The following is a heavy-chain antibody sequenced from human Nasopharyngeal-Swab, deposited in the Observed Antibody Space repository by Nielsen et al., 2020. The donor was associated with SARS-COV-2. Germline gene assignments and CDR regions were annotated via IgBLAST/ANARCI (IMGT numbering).Heavy chain of an antibody. CDR2: INPTGGT. Sequence: RQAPGKGLEWIGQINPTGGTNYNPSLGSRVSISLDSSRRQLSLKLSSVTPADTAVYFCARGRDGATSYSNYHMDVWGKGSAVTVSS. CDR3: ARGRDGATSYSNYHMDV. D-gene: IGHD4/OR15-4a*01. J-gene: IGHJ6*03. V-gene: IGHV4-34*01.